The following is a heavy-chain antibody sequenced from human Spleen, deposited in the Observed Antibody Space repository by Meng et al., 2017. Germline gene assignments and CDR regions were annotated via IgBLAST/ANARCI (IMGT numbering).Heavy chain of an antibody. J-gene: IGHJ4*02. CDR1: GFTFSSYA. CDR3: AREDNGGYDY. D-gene: IGHD4-23*01. V-gene: IGHV3-64*02. Sequence: GESLKISCAASGFTFSSYAMHWVRQAPGKGLEYVSAISSNGGSTYYADSVKGRFTISRDNSKNTLYLQMGSLRAEDMAVYYCAREDNGGYDYWGQGTLVTVSS. CDR2: ISSNGGST.